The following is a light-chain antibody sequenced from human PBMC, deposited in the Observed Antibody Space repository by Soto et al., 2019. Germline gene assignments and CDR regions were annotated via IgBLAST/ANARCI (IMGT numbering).Light chain of an antibody. Sequence: VVLTQSPGILYLSPGERATLSCRASQPVGRSDLAWYQQQPGQPPRLLIFGTSTRATGIPDRFSGGGSGTEFTLTISRLDPEDFAVYYCQQYNSTPPWTFGQGTKVEVK. V-gene: IGKV3-20*01. CDR2: GTS. J-gene: IGKJ1*01. CDR1: QPVGRSD. CDR3: QQYNSTPPWT.